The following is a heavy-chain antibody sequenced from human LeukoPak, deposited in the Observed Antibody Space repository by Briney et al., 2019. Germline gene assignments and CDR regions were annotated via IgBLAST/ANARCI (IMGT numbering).Heavy chain of an antibody. Sequence: GGSLRLSCAASGFTFSSYWMSWVRQAPGKGLEWVANIEYDGSEKQYVDSVKGRLTISRDNAKNSLYLQMNSPRADDTAVYYCAREEWWFDSWGQGTLVTVSS. V-gene: IGHV3-7*01. CDR3: AREEWWFDS. J-gene: IGHJ5*01. D-gene: IGHD2-8*01. CDR1: GFTFSSYW. CDR2: IEYDGSEK.